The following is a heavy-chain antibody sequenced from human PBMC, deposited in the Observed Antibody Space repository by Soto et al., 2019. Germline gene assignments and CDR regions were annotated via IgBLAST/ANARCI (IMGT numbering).Heavy chain of an antibody. J-gene: IGHJ4*02. D-gene: IGHD2-2*01. CDR1: GLTFDTYA. Sequence: PGGSLRLSCAVSGLTFDTYAMSWVRQAPGKGLEWVSVIYSGGSTYYADSVKGRFTISRDNSKNTLYLQMNSLRAEDTALYYCARDSRNRNFFDYWGQGTLVTVSS. V-gene: IGHV3-53*01. CDR3: ARDSRNRNFFDY. CDR2: IYSGGST.